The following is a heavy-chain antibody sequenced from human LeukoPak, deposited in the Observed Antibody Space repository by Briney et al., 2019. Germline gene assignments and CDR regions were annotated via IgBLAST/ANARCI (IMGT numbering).Heavy chain of an antibody. Sequence: SETLSLTCTVSGGSISSYYWSWIRQPAGKGLEWIGRIYTSGSTNYNPSLKSRVTMSVDTSKNQFSLKLSSVTAADTAVYYCARSRLPVRGVIWYFDYWGQGTLVTVSS. V-gene: IGHV4-4*07. CDR3: ARSRLPVRGVIWYFDY. D-gene: IGHD3-10*01. J-gene: IGHJ4*02. CDR2: IYTSGST. CDR1: GGSISSYY.